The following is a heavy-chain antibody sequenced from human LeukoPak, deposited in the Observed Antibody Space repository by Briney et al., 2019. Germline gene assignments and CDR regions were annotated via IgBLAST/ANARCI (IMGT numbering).Heavy chain of an antibody. CDR3: ARETGYYDSNGYYSY. J-gene: IGHJ4*02. CDR2: ISYHGSNV. Sequence: PGKSLRLSCEASGFTFSSFAMHWVRQAPGRGLEWVAAISYHGSNVFYADSVKGRFTISRGNSKNTLFLQMTSLRAEDTAVYYCARETGYYDSNGYYSYWGQGTLVTVSS. V-gene: IGHV3-30*04. D-gene: IGHD3-22*01. CDR1: GFTFSSFA.